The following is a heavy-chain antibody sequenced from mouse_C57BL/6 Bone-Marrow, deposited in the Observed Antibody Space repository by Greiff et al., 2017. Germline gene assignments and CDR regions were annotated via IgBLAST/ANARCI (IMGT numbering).Heavy chain of an antibody. CDR3: AREDDYAWFAY. D-gene: IGHD2-4*01. Sequence: EVQLQQSGPELVKPGASVKIPCKASGYTFTDYNMDWVKQSHGKSLEWIGDINPNNGGTIYNQKFKGKATLTVDKSSSTADMELRSLTSEDTAVYYCAREDDYAWFAYWGQGTLVTVSA. CDR1: GYTFTDYN. CDR2: INPNNGGT. J-gene: IGHJ3*01. V-gene: IGHV1-18*01.